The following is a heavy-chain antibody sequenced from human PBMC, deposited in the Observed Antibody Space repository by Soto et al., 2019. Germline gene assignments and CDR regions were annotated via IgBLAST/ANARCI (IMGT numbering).Heavy chain of an antibody. CDR1: GYTLTELS. J-gene: IGHJ4*02. CDR2: FDPEDGET. Sequence: QVQLVQSGAEVKKPGASVKVSCKVSGYTLTELSMHWVRQAPGKGLEWMGGFDPEDGETIYAQKFQGRVTMTEDTSTDTAYMELSSLRSEDTAVYYCATDLTYYDILTRRRYYFDYWGQGTLVTVSS. D-gene: IGHD3-9*01. V-gene: IGHV1-24*01. CDR3: ATDLTYYDILTRRRYYFDY.